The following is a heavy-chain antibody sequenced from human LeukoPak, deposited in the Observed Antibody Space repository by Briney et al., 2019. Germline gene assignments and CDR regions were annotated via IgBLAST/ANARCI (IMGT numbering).Heavy chain of an antibody. V-gene: IGHV3-23*01. J-gene: IGHJ4*02. Sequence: PGGSLRLSCAASGFTFSSYGMSWVHQAPGKGLEWVSAISGSGGSTYYADSVKGRFTISRDNSKNTLYLQMNSLRAEDTAVYYCAKLRLYSSGWYYFDYWGQGTLVTVSS. CDR3: AKLRLYSSGWYYFDY. CDR2: ISGSGGST. CDR1: GFTFSSYG. D-gene: IGHD6-19*01.